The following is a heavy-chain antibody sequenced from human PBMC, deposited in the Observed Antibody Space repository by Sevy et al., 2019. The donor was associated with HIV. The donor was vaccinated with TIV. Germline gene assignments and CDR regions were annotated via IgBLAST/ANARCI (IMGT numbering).Heavy chain of an antibody. Sequence: GESLKISCAASGFTLRDYYMSWIRQAPGKGLEWVSYISTTGSTIYYPDSVKGRFTISRDNAKSSLYLQMNSLRAEDTAIYYCARVVDIVATRLDSWGQGPLVTVSS. D-gene: IGHD5-12*01. CDR3: ARVVDIVATRLDS. J-gene: IGHJ4*02. V-gene: IGHV3-11*01. CDR2: ISTTGSTI. CDR1: GFTLRDYY.